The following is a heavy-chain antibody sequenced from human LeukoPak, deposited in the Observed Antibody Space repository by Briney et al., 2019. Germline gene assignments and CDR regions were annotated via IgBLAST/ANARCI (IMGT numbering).Heavy chain of an antibody. V-gene: IGHV3-30*01. Sequence: GGSLRLSCAASGFTFSSYAMHWVRQAPGKGLEWVAVISYDGSNKYYADSVKGRFTISRDNSKNTLYLQMNSLRAEDTAVYYCARDMPNPPYDFWSGTLDYWGQGTLVTVSS. CDR1: GFTFSSYA. J-gene: IGHJ4*02. D-gene: IGHD3-3*01. CDR3: ARDMPNPPYDFWSGTLDY. CDR2: ISYDGSNK.